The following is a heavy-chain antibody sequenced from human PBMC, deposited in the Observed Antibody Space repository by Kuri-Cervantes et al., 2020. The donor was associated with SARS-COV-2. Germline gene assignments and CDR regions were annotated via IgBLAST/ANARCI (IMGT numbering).Heavy chain of an antibody. J-gene: IGHJ3*02. CDR3: ARAPAAIIDGLTADAFDI. CDR1: GFTFSSYS. Sequence: GESLKISCAASGFTFSSYSMNRVRQAPGKGLEWVANIKEDGSEKHYVDSVKGRFTISRDNAKNSLYLQMNSLRAEDTAVFYCARAPAAIIDGLTADAFDIWGQGTMVTVSS. D-gene: IGHD2-2*02. V-gene: IGHV3-7*01. CDR2: IKEDGSEK.